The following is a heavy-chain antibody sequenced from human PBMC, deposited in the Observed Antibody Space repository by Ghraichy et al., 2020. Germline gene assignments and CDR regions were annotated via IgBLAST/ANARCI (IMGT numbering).Heavy chain of an antibody. CDR2: ISSSTRYI. V-gene: IGHV3-21*01. D-gene: IGHD6-19*01. CDR1: GLIFSTNT. J-gene: IGHJ6*02. Sequence: GGSLRLSCVASGLIFSTNTMNWVRQAPGKGLEWVSSISSSTRYIYYADSVKGRFTISRDNAQNSLYLQMNSLRAEDTAVYYCSRGGGAGTPVLYHMDVWGLGTTVAVSS. CDR3: SRGGGAGTPVLYHMDV.